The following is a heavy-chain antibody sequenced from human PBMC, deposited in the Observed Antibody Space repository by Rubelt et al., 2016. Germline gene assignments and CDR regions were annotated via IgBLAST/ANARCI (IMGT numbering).Heavy chain of an antibody. D-gene: IGHD6-13*01. Sequence: GSLSGYYWSWIRQPAGKGLEYIGRIYTSGNTNFNPSLKSRVTMSVDTSKNQFSLRLNSVTAADTAVYYCARTYSSTWTRFDYWGQGTLVTVSS. V-gene: IGHV4-4*07. J-gene: IGHJ4*02. CDR1: GSLSGYY. CDR3: ARTYSSTWTRFDY. CDR2: IYTSGNT.